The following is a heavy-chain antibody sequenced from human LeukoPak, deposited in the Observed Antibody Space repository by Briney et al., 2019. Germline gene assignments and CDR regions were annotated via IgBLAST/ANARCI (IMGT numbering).Heavy chain of an antibody. V-gene: IGHV4-39*01. J-gene: IGHJ3*02. CDR2: MYYSGST. D-gene: IGHD6-25*01. CDR1: GGSISSGRYF. Sequence: PSQTLSLTCTISGGSISSGRYFWGWIRQTPGKGLEWIGTMYYSGSTYYNPSLKSRVTISVDTSKNQFSLKLNSVTAADTAVYYCVAGTLVAAGADAFDIWGQGTMVTVSS. CDR3: VAGTLVAAGADAFDI.